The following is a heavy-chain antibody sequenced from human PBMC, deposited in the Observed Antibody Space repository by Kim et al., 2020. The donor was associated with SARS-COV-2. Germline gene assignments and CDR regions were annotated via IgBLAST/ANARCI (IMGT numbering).Heavy chain of an antibody. V-gene: IGHV1-2*02. CDR1: GFTFTGYY. CDR2: INPSNGAT. J-gene: IGHJ4*02. Sequence: ASVKVSCKASGFTFTGYYIHWVRQAPGQGFEWMGWINPSNGATDYAQNFQDRVTMTRDTSINTAYMELTSLTSDDTAVYYCARGLGGLLWFGEFVDFWGQGTLVTVSS. CDR3: ARGLGGLLWFGEFVDF. D-gene: IGHD3-10*01.